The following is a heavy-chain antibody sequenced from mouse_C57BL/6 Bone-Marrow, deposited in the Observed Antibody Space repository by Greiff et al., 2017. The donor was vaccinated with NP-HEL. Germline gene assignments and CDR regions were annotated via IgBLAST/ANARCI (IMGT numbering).Heavy chain of an antibody. Sequence: EVQLVESGGGLVQPGGSLKLSCAASGFTFSDYYMYWVRQTPEKRLEWVAYISNGGGSTYYPDTVKGRFTISRDNAKNTLYLQMSRLKSEDTAMYYCARHAAQALDYWGQGTTLTVSS. V-gene: IGHV5-12*01. D-gene: IGHD3-2*02. CDR1: GFTFSDYY. CDR2: ISNGGGST. CDR3: ARHAAQALDY. J-gene: IGHJ2*01.